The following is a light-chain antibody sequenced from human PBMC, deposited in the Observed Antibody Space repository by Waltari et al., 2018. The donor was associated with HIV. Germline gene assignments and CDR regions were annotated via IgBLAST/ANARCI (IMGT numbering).Light chain of an antibody. CDR2: RVS. J-gene: IGKJ4*01. CDR1: QTLLYSDGNTY. Sequence: DVVMTQSPLSLSVTLGQPASISCRSGQTLLYSDGNTYLSWFQQRPGQSPRRLIDRVSNRDSGVPDRFSGSGSGTDFTLSISRVEAEDVGVYYCMQSTHWPLTFGGGTKVEIK. CDR3: MQSTHWPLT. V-gene: IGKV2-30*01.